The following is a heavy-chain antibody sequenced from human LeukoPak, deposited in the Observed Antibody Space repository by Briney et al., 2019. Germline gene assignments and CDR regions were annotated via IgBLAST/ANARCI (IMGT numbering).Heavy chain of an antibody. CDR2: ISYDGSNK. V-gene: IGHV3-30-3*01. CDR1: GFTFSSYA. D-gene: IGHD3-3*01. CDR3: ARAFGVVTH. J-gene: IGHJ4*02. Sequence: QSGGSLRLSCAASGFTFSSYAMHWVRQAPGKGLEWVAVISYDGSNKYYADSVKGRFTISRDNAKNSLYLQMNSLRAEDTAVYYCARAFGVVTHWGQGTLVTVSS.